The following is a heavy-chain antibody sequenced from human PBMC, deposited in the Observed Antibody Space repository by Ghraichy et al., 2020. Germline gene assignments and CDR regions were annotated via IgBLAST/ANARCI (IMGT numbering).Heavy chain of an antibody. D-gene: IGHD3-3*01. V-gene: IGHV1-69*13. CDR1: GGTFSSYA. Sequence: SVKVSCKASGGTFSSYAISWVRQAPGQGLEWMGGIIPIFGTANYAQKFQGRVTITADESTSTAYMELSSLRSEDTAVYYCARAHYDFWSGYRRSNQDYYYYYGMDVWGQGTTVTVSS. CDR3: ARAHYDFWSGYRRSNQDYYYYYGMDV. CDR2: IIPIFGTA. J-gene: IGHJ6*02.